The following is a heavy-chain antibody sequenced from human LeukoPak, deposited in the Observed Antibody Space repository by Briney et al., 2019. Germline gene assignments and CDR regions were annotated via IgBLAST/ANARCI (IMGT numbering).Heavy chain of an antibody. Sequence: GGSLILSCAASGFTFSTYSMNWVRQAPGKGLEWVSSISSSSSYIFYADSVKGRFTMSRDNAENSLYLQMNSLRAEDTAVYYCARVKFGDYAIDYWGQGTLVTVSS. D-gene: IGHD4-17*01. V-gene: IGHV3-21*01. J-gene: IGHJ4*02. CDR1: GFTFSTYS. CDR2: ISSSSSYI. CDR3: ARVKFGDYAIDY.